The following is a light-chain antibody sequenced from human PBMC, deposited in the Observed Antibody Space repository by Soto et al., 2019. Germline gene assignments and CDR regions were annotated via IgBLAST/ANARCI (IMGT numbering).Light chain of an antibody. V-gene: IGLV4-69*01. J-gene: IGLJ3*02. CDR1: SGHSNYV. Sequence: QSVLTQSPSASASLGASVKLTCTLSSGHSNYVIAWHQQQPEKGPRYLMRVNSDGSHSKGDGIPDRFSGSSSGAEYYLTISSLQPEDEADYYCQTWGTSWVFGGGTKVTVL. CDR3: QTWGTSWV. CDR2: VNSDGSH.